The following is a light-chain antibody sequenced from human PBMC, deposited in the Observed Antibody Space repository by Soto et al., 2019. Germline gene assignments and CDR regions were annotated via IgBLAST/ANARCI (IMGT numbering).Light chain of an antibody. J-gene: IGKJ2*01. CDR2: WAS. V-gene: IGKV4-1*01. CDR1: QSVLYSSNNKNY. Sequence: DIVMTQSPDSLAVSLGERATINCKSSQSVLYSSNNKNYLAWYQQKPGQPPKLLIYWASTRESGVPDRFSGSGSGTDFTLTISSMQAEDVVVYYCQQYYITPMYTFGQGTKLEIK. CDR3: QQYYITPMYT.